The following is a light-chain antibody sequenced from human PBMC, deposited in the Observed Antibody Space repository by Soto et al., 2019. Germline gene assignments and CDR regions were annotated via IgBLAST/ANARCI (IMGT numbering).Light chain of an antibody. CDR3: SSYTSTSSRVV. CDR2: EVS. J-gene: IGLJ2*01. V-gene: IGLV2-14*01. Sequence: QSALTQPASVSGSPGQSITISCTGTSSDVGGYNYVSWYQQRPGKAPKLMIHEVSNRPSGVSNRFSGSKSGNTASLTISGLQAEDEADYYCSSYTSTSSRVVFGGGTKLTVL. CDR1: SSDVGGYNY.